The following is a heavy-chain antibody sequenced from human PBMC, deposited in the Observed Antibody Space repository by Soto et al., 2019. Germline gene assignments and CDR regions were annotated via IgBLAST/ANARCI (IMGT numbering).Heavy chain of an antibody. J-gene: IGHJ4*02. V-gene: IGHV1-46*01. CDR1: GYIFTSYY. CDR2: INPTGGST. CDR3: ARNDNSGLDH. D-gene: IGHD3-22*01. Sequence: DSVKVSCKASGYIFTSYYMHWVRQAPGQGLEWMGFINPTGGSTSYAQNFQGRVTMTRDTSTSTVYMELSSLRSGDTAVYYCARNDNSGLDHWGQGTLVTVYS.